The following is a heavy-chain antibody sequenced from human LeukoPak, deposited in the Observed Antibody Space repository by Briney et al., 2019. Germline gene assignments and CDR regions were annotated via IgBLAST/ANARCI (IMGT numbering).Heavy chain of an antibody. D-gene: IGHD1-20*01. J-gene: IGHJ6*03. CDR1: GYTFTSYA. Sequence: GASVKVSCKASGYTFTSYAMHWVRQAPGQRLEWMGWINAGNGNTKYSQKFQGRVTITRDTSASTAYMELSSLRSEDTAVYYCARGRITGTRTYYYYYMDVWGKGTTVTVSS. CDR3: ARGRITGTRTYYYYYMDV. CDR2: INAGNGNT. V-gene: IGHV1-3*01.